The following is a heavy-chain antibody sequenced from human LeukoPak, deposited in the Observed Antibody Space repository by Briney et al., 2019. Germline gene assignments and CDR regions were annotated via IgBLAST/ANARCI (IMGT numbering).Heavy chain of an antibody. CDR1: GGTFSSYA. D-gene: IGHD3-22*01. J-gene: IGHJ4*02. CDR3: ASPERSSGYYYEY. V-gene: IGHV1-69*05. Sequence: SVKVSCKASGGTFSSYAISWVRQAPGQGLEWMGGIIPIFGTADYAQKFQGRVTITTDESTSTAYMELSSLRSEDTAVYYCASPERSSGYYYEYWGQGTLVTVSS. CDR2: IIPIFGTA.